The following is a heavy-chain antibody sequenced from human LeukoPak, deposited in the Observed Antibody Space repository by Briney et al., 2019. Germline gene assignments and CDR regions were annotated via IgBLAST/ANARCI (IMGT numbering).Heavy chain of an antibody. CDR1: GFTFSSYA. V-gene: IGHV3-23*01. Sequence: GSLRLSCEGSGFTFSSYAMTWVRQAPGKGLEWVSGIVGSSGNTYYADSVKGRFTISRDISKSTLYLQMNSLRVEDTAQYYCAKDKVVGDGRWDFDHWGRGTLVTVSS. CDR3: AKDKVVGDGRWDFDH. CDR2: IVGSSGNT. D-gene: IGHD1-26*01. J-gene: IGHJ5*02.